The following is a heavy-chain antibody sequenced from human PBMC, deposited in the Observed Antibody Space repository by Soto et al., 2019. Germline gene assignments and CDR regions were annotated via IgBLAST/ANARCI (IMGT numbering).Heavy chain of an antibody. J-gene: IGHJ6*03. CDR1: GYTFTSYG. D-gene: IGHD3-3*01. V-gene: IGHV1-18*01. CDR2: ISAYNGNT. CDR3: AREGLEWLFGNYYYYMDV. Sequence: ASVKVSCKASGYTFTSYGISWVQQAPGQGLEWMGWISAYNGNTNYAQKLQGRVTMTTDTSTSTAYMELRSLRSDDTAVYYCAREGLEWLFGNYYYYMDVWGKGTTVTVSS.